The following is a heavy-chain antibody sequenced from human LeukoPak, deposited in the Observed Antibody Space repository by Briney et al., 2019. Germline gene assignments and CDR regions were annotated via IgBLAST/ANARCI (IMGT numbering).Heavy chain of an antibody. CDR1: GYSISSGYY. CDR2: IYHSGST. D-gene: IGHD2-2*01. J-gene: IGHJ5*02. V-gene: IGHV4-38-2*02. CDR3: ARSYRAMTNWFGP. Sequence: PSETLSLTCTVSGYSISSGYYWGWIRQPPGKGLEWIGSIYHSGSTNYNPSLKSRVTISVDTSKNQFSLKLSSVTAADTAVYYCARSYRAMTNWFGPWGQGTLVTVSS.